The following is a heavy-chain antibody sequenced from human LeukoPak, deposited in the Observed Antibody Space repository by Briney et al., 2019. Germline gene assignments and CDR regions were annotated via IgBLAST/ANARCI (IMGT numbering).Heavy chain of an antibody. CDR2: VRSSGGPI. Sequence: PGGSLRLSCITSGFTLSDYEVNWVRQAPGKGLEWVSCVRSSGGPIYYADSVRGRFTVSRGNAGNSLFLQMNSLRVDDTAVYYCARARYRGDTTSFFFPGHYWGQGTLVAVSS. CDR3: ARARYRGDTTSFFFPGHY. CDR1: GFTLSDYE. J-gene: IGHJ4*02. V-gene: IGHV3-48*03. D-gene: IGHD1-26*01.